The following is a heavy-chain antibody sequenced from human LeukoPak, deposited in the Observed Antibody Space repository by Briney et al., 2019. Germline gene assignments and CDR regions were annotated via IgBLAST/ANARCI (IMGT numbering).Heavy chain of an antibody. V-gene: IGHV3-21*01. CDR3: ARDGSRDYGSGSYYNVGAFDI. CDR1: GFTFSSYS. Sequence: PGGSLRLSCAASGFTFSSYSMNWVRQAPGKGLEWVSCISSSSSYIYYADSVKGRFTISRDNAKNSLYLQVNSLRAGDTAVYYCARDGSRDYGSGSYYNVGAFDIWGQGTMVTVSS. CDR2: ISSSSSYI. J-gene: IGHJ3*02. D-gene: IGHD3-10*01.